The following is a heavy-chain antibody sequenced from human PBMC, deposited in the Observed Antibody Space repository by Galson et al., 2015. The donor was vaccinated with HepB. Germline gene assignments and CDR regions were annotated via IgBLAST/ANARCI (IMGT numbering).Heavy chain of an antibody. V-gene: IGHV3-49*03. D-gene: IGHD2-15*01. Sequence: SLRLSCAASGFTFGDYAMSWFRQAPGKGLEWVGFIRSKTYGGTTEHAAAVKGRFTVSRDDSKSIAYLQVSSLRTGDTAVYYCAREEDCSGTSCHSVWGQGTLVTVSS. CDR2: IRSKTYGGTT. CDR3: AREEDCSGTSCHSV. CDR1: GFTFGDYA. J-gene: IGHJ4*02.